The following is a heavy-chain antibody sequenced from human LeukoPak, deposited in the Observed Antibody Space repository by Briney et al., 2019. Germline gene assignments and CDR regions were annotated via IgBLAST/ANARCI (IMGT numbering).Heavy chain of an antibody. D-gene: IGHD4-11*01. J-gene: IGHJ4*02. CDR1: GFTVSSNY. CDR3: ARGKGEYSTYEVY. V-gene: IGHV3-66*02. Sequence: GGSLRLSCAASGFTVSSNYMSWVRQAPGKGLGWVSVIYSGGSTYYADSVKGRFTISRDNSKNTLYLQMNSLRAEDTAVYYCARGKGEYSTYEVYWGQGTLVTVSS. CDR2: IYSGGST.